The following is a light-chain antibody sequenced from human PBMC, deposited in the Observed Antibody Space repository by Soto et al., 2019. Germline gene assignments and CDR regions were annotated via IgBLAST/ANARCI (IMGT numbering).Light chain of an antibody. CDR1: QGIRNE. V-gene: IGKV1-6*01. CDR3: LQDFVYPRT. J-gene: IGKJ1*01. CDR2: AAS. Sequence: ATQMTQSPSSLSASVGDTVTITCRASQGIRNELAWYQQAPGKAPKLLIYAASSVQSGVPSRFSGSGSDTDFTLTISSLQPEDFATYYCLQDFVYPRTFGQGTKVEI.